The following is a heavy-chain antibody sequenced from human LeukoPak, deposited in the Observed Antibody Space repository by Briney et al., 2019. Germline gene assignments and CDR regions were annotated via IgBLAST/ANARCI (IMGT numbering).Heavy chain of an antibody. Sequence: ASVKVSCKASGYTFTGYYMHWVRQAPEQGLEWMGWIIPNSGGTNYGQRFQGRVTMTRDTSISTAYMELSRLRSDDTAVYYCAISTIAAADLDYWGQGTLVTVSS. D-gene: IGHD6-13*01. CDR2: IIPNSGGT. CDR3: AISTIAAADLDY. J-gene: IGHJ4*02. CDR1: GYTFTGYY. V-gene: IGHV1-2*02.